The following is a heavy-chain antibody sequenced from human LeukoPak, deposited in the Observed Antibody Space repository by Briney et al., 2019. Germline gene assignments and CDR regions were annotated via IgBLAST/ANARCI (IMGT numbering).Heavy chain of an antibody. V-gene: IGHV3-53*05. CDR3: AKPGGVVPEGSFQH. J-gene: IGHJ1*01. Sequence: PGGSLRLSCAASGITVSTNYMSWVRQPPGKGLEWVSSIYSGGSTYYPDSVKGRFTISRDNSKNTVYLQMNSLRAEDTAVYYCAKPGGVVPEGSFQHWGQGTLVTVSS. CDR2: IYSGGST. D-gene: IGHD2-2*01. CDR1: GITVSTNY.